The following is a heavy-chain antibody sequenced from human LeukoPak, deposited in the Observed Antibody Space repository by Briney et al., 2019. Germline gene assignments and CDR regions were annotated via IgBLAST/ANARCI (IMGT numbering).Heavy chain of an antibody. V-gene: IGHV1-46*01. CDR3: ARIYSTWFDS. J-gene: IGHJ5*01. Sequence: GASVKVSCKASGYTFTNYYMYWVRQAPGQGLEWMGIFNPSGGSTTSAQKFQGRVTMTRDTSTSTVYMELSSLRSEDTAVYYCARIYSTWFDSWGQGTLSPSPQ. CDR2: FNPSGGST. D-gene: IGHD3-3*01. CDR1: GYTFTNYY.